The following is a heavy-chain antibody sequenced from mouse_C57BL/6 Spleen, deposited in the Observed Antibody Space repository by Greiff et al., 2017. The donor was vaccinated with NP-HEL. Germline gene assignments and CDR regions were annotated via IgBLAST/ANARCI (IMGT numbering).Heavy chain of an antibody. D-gene: IGHD1-1*01. CDR1: GYTFTNYW. CDR2: IYPGGGYT. Sequence: QVQLQQSGAELVRPGTSVKMSRKASGYTFTNYWIGWAKQRPGHGLEWIGDIYPGGGYTNYNEKFKGKATLTADKSSSTAYMQFSSLTSEDSAIYYCARYYYGSSYYFDYWGQGTTLTVSS. V-gene: IGHV1-63*01. CDR3: ARYYYGSSYYFDY. J-gene: IGHJ2*01.